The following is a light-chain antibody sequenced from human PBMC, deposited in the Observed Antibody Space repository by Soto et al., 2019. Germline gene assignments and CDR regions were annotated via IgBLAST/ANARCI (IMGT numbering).Light chain of an antibody. V-gene: IGKV3-15*01. J-gene: IGKJ2*01. Sequence: EIGMRQSQATRSVSQGEKATLFCRASQGVRSTLAGYQQKPGQAPSLLIYDASTRATGIPARFSGSASGTEFTLTISSLQSEDFAVYYCQQYNDWPPYTFGQGTKLEIK. CDR2: DAS. CDR1: QGVRST. CDR3: QQYNDWPPYT.